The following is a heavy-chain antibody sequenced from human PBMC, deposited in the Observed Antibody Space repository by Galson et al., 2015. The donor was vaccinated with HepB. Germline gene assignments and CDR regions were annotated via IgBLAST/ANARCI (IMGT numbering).Heavy chain of an antibody. CDR2: ISGNGGST. CDR3: AKDVVASAIKYFDL. CDR1: GFTFSSYA. Sequence: SLRLSCAASGFTFSSYAMSWVRQAPGKGLEWVSTISGNGGSTYYADSVKGRVTISRDNSKDTLYLQMNSLRAEDTAVYYCAKDVVASAIKYFDLWGRGTLVTVSS. D-gene: IGHD2-2*02. J-gene: IGHJ2*01. V-gene: IGHV3-23*01.